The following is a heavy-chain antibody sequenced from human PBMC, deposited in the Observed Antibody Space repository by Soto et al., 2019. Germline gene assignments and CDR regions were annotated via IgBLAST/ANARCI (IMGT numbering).Heavy chain of an antibody. CDR3: ARAHRYYDYPDI. V-gene: IGHV4-30-4*01. D-gene: IGHD3-22*01. CDR2: IHYSETI. Sequence: QVQLQESGPGLVKASQTLSLTCTVSGASVNSGDYYWSWVRQPPGRGLEWIGYIHYSETIYYNPSLKCRVQKLVETFKIQSTLQVSSVTAADTAVYYCARAHRYYDYPDIWGQGTTVTVSS. J-gene: IGHJ3*02. CDR1: GASVNSGDYY.